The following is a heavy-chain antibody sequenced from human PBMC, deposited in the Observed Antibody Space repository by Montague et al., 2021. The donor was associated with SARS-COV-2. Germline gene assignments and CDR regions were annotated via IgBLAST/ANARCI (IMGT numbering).Heavy chain of an antibody. V-gene: IGHV3-53*01. J-gene: IGHJ3*01. Sequence: SLRLSCAASGFSVSSKYMTWVRQPPGKGLEWVSTIYSGDTAYYADSVQGRFTISRDHYKNNVFLQMNSLRAEDTALYYCATFYVDTVSVENAFDLWGQGTLVSVSS. D-gene: IGHD5-18*01. CDR2: IYSGDTA. CDR3: ATFYVDTVSVENAFDL. CDR1: GFSVSSKY.